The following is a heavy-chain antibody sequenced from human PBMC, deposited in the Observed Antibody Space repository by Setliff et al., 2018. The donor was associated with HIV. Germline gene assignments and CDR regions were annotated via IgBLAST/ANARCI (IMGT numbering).Heavy chain of an antibody. CDR2: ISGSGDTT. V-gene: IGHV3-23*01. CDR3: AKESPRAGYSVFDY. CDR1: GFTFSNYA. D-gene: IGHD5-18*01. J-gene: IGHJ4*02. Sequence: PGGSLRLSCAASGFTFSNYAMTWVRQAPGKGLEWVSGISGSGDTTNYADSVKGRFTISSDNSKNTLYLQMNNLRAEDTAVYYCAKESPRAGYSVFDYWGQGTLVTVSS.